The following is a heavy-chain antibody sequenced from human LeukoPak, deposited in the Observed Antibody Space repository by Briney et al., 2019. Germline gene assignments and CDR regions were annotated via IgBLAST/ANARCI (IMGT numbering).Heavy chain of an antibody. D-gene: IGHD3-22*01. J-gene: IGHJ5*02. CDR1: GGPISSYY. CDR2: IYTSGST. V-gene: IGHV4-4*07. CDR3: ARINSHSDNYYYPWFDP. Sequence: PSETLSLTCTVSGGPISSYYWSWIRQPAGKGLEWIGRIYTSGSTNYNPSLKSRVTMSVDTSKNQFSLELSSVTAADTAVYYCARINSHSDNYYYPWFDPWGQGTLVTVSS.